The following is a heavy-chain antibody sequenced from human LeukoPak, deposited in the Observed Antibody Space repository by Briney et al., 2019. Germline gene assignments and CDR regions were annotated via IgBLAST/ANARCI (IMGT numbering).Heavy chain of an antibody. V-gene: IGHV3-53*01. CDR2: ISSGGNT. J-gene: IGHJ4*02. CDR1: GFIVSSNY. Sequence: VASLGLSCAASGFIVSSNYMSWVRQAPGKGLEWVSVISSGGNTYYADSVKGRFTISRDNSKNTVFLQMNSLRAEDTAVYYCAREVRGYYFDYWGQGTLVTVSS. CDR3: AREVRGYYFDY. D-gene: IGHD3-22*01.